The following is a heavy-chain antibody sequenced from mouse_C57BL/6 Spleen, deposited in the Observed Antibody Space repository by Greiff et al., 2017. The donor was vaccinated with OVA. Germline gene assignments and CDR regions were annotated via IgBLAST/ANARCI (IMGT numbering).Heavy chain of an antibody. D-gene: IGHD1-1*01. Sequence: EVQLQQSGAELVKPGASVKLSCTASGFNIKDYYMHWVKQRTEQGLEWIGRIDPEDGETKYAPKFKGKATITADTSSNTAYLQLSSLTSEDTAVYYCASPSTERDYYAMDYWGQGTSVTVS. J-gene: IGHJ4*01. CDR3: ASPSTERDYYAMDY. CDR2: IDPEDGET. CDR1: GFNIKDYY. V-gene: IGHV14-2*01.